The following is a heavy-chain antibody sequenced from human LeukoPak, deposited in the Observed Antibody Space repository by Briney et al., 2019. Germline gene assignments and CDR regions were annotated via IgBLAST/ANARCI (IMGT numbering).Heavy chain of an antibody. CDR3: ARYGTMVRGVILNWFDP. V-gene: IGHV3-11*04. Sequence: GGSLRLSCAASGFTFSDYYMSWTRQAPGKGLEWVSYISSSGSTIYYADSVKGRFTISRDNAKNSLYLQMNSLRAEDTAVYYCARYGTMVRGVILNWFDPWGQGTLVTVSS. CDR2: ISSSGSTI. J-gene: IGHJ5*02. CDR1: GFTFSDYY. D-gene: IGHD3-10*01.